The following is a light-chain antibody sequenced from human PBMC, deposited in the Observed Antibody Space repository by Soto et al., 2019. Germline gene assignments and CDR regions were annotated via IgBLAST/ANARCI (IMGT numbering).Light chain of an antibody. V-gene: IGKV3-11*01. Sequence: EIVLTQSPATLSLSPGNRATLSCRASESVSRYLAWYQQKPGQAPRLLIYDASNRATGIPARFSGSGSGTDFTLTITCLEPEDFAVDDCQQRSNWPSTFGGGTKVEIK. CDR1: ESVSRY. J-gene: IGKJ4*01. CDR3: QQRSNWPST. CDR2: DAS.